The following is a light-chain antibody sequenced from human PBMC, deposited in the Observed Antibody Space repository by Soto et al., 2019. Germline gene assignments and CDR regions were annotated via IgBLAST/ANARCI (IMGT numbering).Light chain of an antibody. CDR1: QSVSRNF. J-gene: IGKJ1*01. Sequence: EIVMTQSPATLSVSRGARSTLXXRASQSVSRNFLVWYQQKPGQAPRLXIYGASNRATAIPDRFSGSGSGTDFTLTVSRLEPEDFAVYYCQQYGSSPWTFGQGTKVDIK. V-gene: IGKV3-20*01. CDR2: GAS. CDR3: QQYGSSPWT.